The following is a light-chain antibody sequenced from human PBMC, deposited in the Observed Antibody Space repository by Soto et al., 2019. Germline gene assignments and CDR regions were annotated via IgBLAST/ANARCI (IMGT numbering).Light chain of an antibody. CDR2: DVS. CDR1: SSDIDAYNY. CDR3: GSYTTSSTYV. Sequence: QSALTQPASVSGSPGQSITIYCTGTSSDIDAYNYVSWYQQHPGKAPKLMIYDVSNRPSGISNRFSGSKSGNTASLTISGLQAEDEADYYCGSYTTSSTYVFGIGIKVTVL. J-gene: IGLJ1*01. V-gene: IGLV2-14*01.